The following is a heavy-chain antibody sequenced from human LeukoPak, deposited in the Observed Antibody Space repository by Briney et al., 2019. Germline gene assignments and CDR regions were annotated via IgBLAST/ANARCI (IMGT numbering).Heavy chain of an antibody. CDR1: GFIFKKYW. Sequence: PGGSLRLSCAASGFIFKKYWMNWVRQVPGKGLECLANIKEDGSETYYADSVKGRFTISRDNPKNLLFLQINSLRVEDTAVYYCARNRGWQQFDYWGQGTLVTVSS. J-gene: IGHJ4*02. V-gene: IGHV3-7*01. D-gene: IGHD4-23*01. CDR2: IKEDGSET. CDR3: ARNRGWQQFDY.